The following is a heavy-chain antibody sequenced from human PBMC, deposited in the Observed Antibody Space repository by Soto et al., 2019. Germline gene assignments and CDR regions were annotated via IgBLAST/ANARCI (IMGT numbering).Heavy chain of an antibody. CDR3: TKCRPNSGWLRTEALEI. D-gene: IGHD6-19*01. J-gene: IGHJ3*02. Sequence: EVQLLESGGGLVQPGGSLRLSCAASGFTFRSYAMNWVRQAPGKGLEWVSDISGSGGTTSYADSVKGRFTISRDNSKNTLYLEMNSLRDEDTAVYYCTKCRPNSGWLRTEALEIWGQGTTVTVSS. V-gene: IGHV3-23*01. CDR1: GFTFRSYA. CDR2: ISGSGGTT.